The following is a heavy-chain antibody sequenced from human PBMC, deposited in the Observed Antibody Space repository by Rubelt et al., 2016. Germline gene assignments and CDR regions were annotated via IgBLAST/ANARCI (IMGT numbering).Heavy chain of an antibody. CDR3: ARDRERGRRDAFDI. Sequence: EVQLVESGGGLVKPGGSLRLSCAASGFTFSSYSMNWVRQAPGKGLEWVSSISSSSSYIYYADSVKGRFTISRDNAKNSLYLQMNSLRAEDTAVYYCARDRERGRRDAFDIWGQGTMVTVSS. CDR1: GFTFSSYS. J-gene: IGHJ3*02. V-gene: IGHV3-21*01. CDR2: ISSSSSYI. D-gene: IGHD3-16*01.